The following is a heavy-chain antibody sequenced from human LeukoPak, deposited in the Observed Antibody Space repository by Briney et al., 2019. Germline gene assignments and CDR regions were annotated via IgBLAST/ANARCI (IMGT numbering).Heavy chain of an antibody. Sequence: PGGSLRLSCAAPGFTFSSYWMAWVRQAPGKGLEWVANIKEDGSDKYYVDSVKGRFTISRDNAKNSLYLQMNSLRAEDTAVYYCARDHAYAFDIWGQGTMVTVSS. V-gene: IGHV3-7*01. D-gene: IGHD2-2*01. J-gene: IGHJ3*02. CDR2: IKEDGSDK. CDR3: ARDHAYAFDI. CDR1: GFTFSSYW.